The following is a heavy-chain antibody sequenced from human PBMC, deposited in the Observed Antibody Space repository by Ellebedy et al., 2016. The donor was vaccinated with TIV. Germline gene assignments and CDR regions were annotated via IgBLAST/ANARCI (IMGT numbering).Heavy chain of an antibody. CDR3: ARWFGELLYVRWFDP. CDR1: GGSISRSSSY. J-gene: IGHJ5*02. V-gene: IGHV4-39*01. D-gene: IGHD3-10*01. CDR2: IYYSGST. Sequence: SETLSLTCTVSGGSISRSSSYWGWIRQPPQKGLEWIGSIYYSGSTYYNPSLTSLVTISVETSKNQFSLRLTSVTAAATAVYYCARWFGELLYVRWFDPWGQGTLVTVSS.